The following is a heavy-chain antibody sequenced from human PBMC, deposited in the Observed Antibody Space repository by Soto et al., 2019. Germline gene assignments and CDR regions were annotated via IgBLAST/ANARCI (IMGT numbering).Heavy chain of an antibody. CDR3: AKDLSMERDSSGFDY. CDR2: ISYDGSNK. CDR1: GFTFSSYG. J-gene: IGHJ4*02. D-gene: IGHD3-22*01. V-gene: IGHV3-30*18. Sequence: QVQLVESGGGVVQPGRSLRLSCAASGFTFSSYGMHWVRQAPGKGLEWVAVISYDGSNKYYADSVKGRFTISRDKSKNTLYLQMNSLRAEDTAVYYCAKDLSMERDSSGFDYWGQGTLVTVSS.